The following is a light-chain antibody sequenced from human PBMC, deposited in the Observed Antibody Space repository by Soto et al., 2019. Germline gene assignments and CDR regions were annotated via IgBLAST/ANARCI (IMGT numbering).Light chain of an antibody. CDR2: EVN. CDR3: GSYTTSSSWV. Sequence: QSALTQPASVSGSPGQSITISCTGTSRDVGGYNYVSWYQQHAGKAPKLMIYEVNNRPSGVSNRFSGSKSGNTASLTISGLQAEDEADYYCGSYTTSSSWVFGGGTKVTVL. CDR1: SRDVGGYNY. V-gene: IGLV2-14*01. J-gene: IGLJ3*02.